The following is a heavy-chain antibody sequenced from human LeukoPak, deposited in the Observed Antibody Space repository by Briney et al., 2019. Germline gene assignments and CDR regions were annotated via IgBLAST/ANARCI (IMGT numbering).Heavy chain of an antibody. CDR2: IYSGGST. CDR1: GFTVSSNY. V-gene: IGHV3-53*01. CDR3: ARESRYDILPPREDY. Sequence: GGSLRLSCAASGFTVSSNYMSWVRQAPGKGLEWVSVIYSGGSTYYADSVKGRFTISRDNSKNTLYLQMNSLRAEDTAVYYCARESRYDILPPREDYWGQGTLVTVSS. J-gene: IGHJ4*02. D-gene: IGHD3-9*01.